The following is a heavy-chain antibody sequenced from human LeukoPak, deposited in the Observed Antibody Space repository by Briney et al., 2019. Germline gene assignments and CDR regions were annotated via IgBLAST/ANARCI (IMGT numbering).Heavy chain of an antibody. CDR3: ARDDALGDNALDI. V-gene: IGHV3-33*01. D-gene: IGHD3-16*01. CDR1: GFTFSSYG. J-gene: IGHJ3*02. Sequence: GRSLRLSCAGSGFTFSSYGMHWVRQAPGKGLEWVAVIFNDGSQEKDADSVKGRFTISRDNSKNTLFLQMNSLRAEDTAVYYCARDDALGDNALDIWGQGTMVTVSS. CDR2: IFNDGSQE.